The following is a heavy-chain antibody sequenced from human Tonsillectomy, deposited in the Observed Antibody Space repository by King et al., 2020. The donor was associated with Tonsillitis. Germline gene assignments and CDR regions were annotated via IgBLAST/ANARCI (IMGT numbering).Heavy chain of an antibody. Sequence: VQLVESGGGLVKPGGSLRLSCATSGFTFKNYDMNWVRQAPGKGLEWGSALSSCSWQIYADSVKGRFTISRDNAQNPLSLQMNSLRAEDTAVYYCAKDKGAAYYDTGRGAFDMWGQGTMVTVSS. CDR1: GFTFKNYD. V-gene: IGHV3-21*01. D-gene: IGHD3-16*01. CDR2: LSSCSWQI. J-gene: IGHJ3*02. CDR3: AKDKGAAYYDTGRGAFDM.